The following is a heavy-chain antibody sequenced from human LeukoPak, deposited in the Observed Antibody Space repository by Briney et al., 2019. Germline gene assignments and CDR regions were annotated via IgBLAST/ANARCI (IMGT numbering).Heavy chain of an antibody. Sequence: GGSLRLSCAASGFTFTNYAITWIRQAPGKGLEWVSVIYGGGNIYYADSVKGRFTISRDNSKNTLYLQMNSLRAEDTAVYYCARGAGYNYPYYFDYWGQGTLVTVSS. J-gene: IGHJ4*02. CDR2: IYGGGNI. CDR1: GFTFTNYA. CDR3: ARGAGYNYPYYFDY. V-gene: IGHV3-53*01. D-gene: IGHD5-24*01.